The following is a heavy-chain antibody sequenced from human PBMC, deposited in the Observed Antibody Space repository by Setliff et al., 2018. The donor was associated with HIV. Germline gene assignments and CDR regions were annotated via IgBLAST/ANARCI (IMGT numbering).Heavy chain of an antibody. CDR1: GYTFTSYG. CDR3: ARYCSGGSCPGRFDP. J-gene: IGHJ5*02. CDR2: ISAYNGNT. D-gene: IGHD2-15*01. V-gene: IGHV1-18*01. Sequence: AASVKVSCKASGYTFTSYGISWVRQAPGQGLEWMGWISAYNGNTNYAQKLQGRVTMTTDTSTSTAYMELRSLRSDDTAVYYCARYCSGGSCPGRFDPWGQGTLVTVSS.